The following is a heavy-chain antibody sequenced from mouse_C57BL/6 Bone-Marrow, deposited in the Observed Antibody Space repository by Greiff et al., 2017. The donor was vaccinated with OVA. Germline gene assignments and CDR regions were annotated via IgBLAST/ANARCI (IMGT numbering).Heavy chain of an antibody. CDR2: ISDGGSYT. CDR1: GFTFSSYA. D-gene: IGHD1-1*01. J-gene: IGHJ4*01. V-gene: IGHV5-4*01. Sequence: EVKLVESGGGLVKPGGSLKLSCAASGFTFSSYAMSWVRQTPEKRLEWVATISDGGSYTYYPDNVQGRFTISIDNAKNNRYLQIGHLKSEDTAMYYCARDQITTVVATGAMDYWGQGTSVTVSS. CDR3: ARDQITTVVATGAMDY.